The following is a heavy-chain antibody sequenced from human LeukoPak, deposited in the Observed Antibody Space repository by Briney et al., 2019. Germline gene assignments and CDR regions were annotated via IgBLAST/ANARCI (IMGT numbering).Heavy chain of an antibody. V-gene: IGHV3-74*01. D-gene: IGHD3-10*01. CDR3: VRDWDYYGSGRKFDY. CDR2: IKTDGSIT. J-gene: IGHJ4*02. CDR1: GFSFSVFW. Sequence: GGSLRLSCAASGFSFSVFWMHWVRQVPGKGPVWVSRIKTDGSITDYADSVKGRFTISRDNAKNTLYLQMNSLRAEDAAVYYCVRDWDYYGSGRKFDYWGQGTLVTVSS.